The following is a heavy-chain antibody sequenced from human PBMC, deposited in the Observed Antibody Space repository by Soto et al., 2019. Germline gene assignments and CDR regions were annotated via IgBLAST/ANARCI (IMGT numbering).Heavy chain of an antibody. V-gene: IGHV3-30-3*01. CDR3: ARVTSDGWHFFEL. Sequence: QVQLVESGGGEVQPGRALRLSCAASGYPFGDYTMHWVRQAPGKGLEWVAVISYDVNNKDYPDSVKGRFTISRDNFQNTVFLEMNSLRPEDTGVYYCARVTSDGWHFFELWGQGTLVTVSS. CDR1: GYPFGDYT. D-gene: IGHD6-19*01. J-gene: IGHJ4*02. CDR2: ISYDVNNK.